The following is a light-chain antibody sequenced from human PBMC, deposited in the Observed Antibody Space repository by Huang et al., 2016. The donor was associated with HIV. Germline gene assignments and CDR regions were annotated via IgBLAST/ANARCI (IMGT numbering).Light chain of an antibody. J-gene: IGKJ1*01. CDR2: CAS. V-gene: IGKV4-1*01. CDR3: QQYYTSPQT. Sequence: DIVMTQSPDSLAVSLGEAATLTFRSSQSVLSSATNKNYLAWFQQKSGQSPKLLMFCASTREAGVPDRFSGSGSGTHFTLTINNVKTEDVAIYYCQQYYTSPQTFGPGTRVEI. CDR1: QSVLSSATNKNY.